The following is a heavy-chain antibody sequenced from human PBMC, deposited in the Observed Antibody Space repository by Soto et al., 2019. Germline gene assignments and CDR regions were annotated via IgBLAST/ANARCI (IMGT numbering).Heavy chain of an antibody. V-gene: IGHV3-33*01. D-gene: IGHD6-13*01. CDR1: GFTFSSYG. Sequence: PGGSLRLSCAASGFTFSSYGMHWVRQAPGKRLEWVAVIWYDGSNKYYADSVKGRFTISRDNSKNTLYLQMNSLRAEDTAVYYCARDSYSSSWYSYYYYGMDVWGQGTTVTVSS. J-gene: IGHJ6*02. CDR2: IWYDGSNK. CDR3: ARDSYSSSWYSYYYYGMDV.